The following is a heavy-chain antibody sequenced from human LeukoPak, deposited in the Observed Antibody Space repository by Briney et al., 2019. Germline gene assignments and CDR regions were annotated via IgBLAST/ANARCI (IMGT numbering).Heavy chain of an antibody. CDR3: AKYGWDYCSGGSCFNAFDI. CDR1: GFTFSDYY. Sequence: GGSLRLSCAASGFTFSDYYMSWIRQAPGKGLEWVSYISSSGSTIYYADSVKGRFTISRDNAKNTLYLQMNSLRAEDTAVYYCAKYGWDYCSGGSCFNAFDIWGQGTMVTVSS. V-gene: IGHV3-11*01. D-gene: IGHD2-15*01. CDR2: ISSSGSTI. J-gene: IGHJ3*02.